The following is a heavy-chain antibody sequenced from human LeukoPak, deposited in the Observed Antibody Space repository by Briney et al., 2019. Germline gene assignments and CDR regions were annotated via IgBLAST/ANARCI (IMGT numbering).Heavy chain of an antibody. D-gene: IGHD1-14*01. V-gene: IGHV4-39*01. CDR2: IYHSVNT. CDR1: GGSISSSSYY. Sequence: SETLSLTCTVSGGSISSSSYYWGWIRQPPGKGLEWIGSIYHSVNTYYNPSLKSRVTISVDTSKNQFSLKLSSVTAADTAVYYCASGASETDYWGQGTLVTVSS. J-gene: IGHJ4*02. CDR3: ASGASETDY.